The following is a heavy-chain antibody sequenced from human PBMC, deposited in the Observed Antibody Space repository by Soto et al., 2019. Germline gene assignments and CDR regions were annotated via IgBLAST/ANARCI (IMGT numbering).Heavy chain of an antibody. D-gene: IGHD3-3*01. CDR3: ARDVDPTIFGVENNWFDP. Sequence: GASVKVSCKASGGTFSSYAISWVRQAPGQGLEWMGGIIPIFGTANYAQKFQGRVTITADESTSTAYMELSSLRSDDTAVYYCARDVDPTIFGVENNWFDPWGQGTLVTVSS. J-gene: IGHJ5*02. CDR2: IIPIFGTA. V-gene: IGHV1-69*13. CDR1: GGTFSSYA.